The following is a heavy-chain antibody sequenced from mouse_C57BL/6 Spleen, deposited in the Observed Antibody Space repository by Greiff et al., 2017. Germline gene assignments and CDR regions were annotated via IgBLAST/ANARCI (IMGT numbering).Heavy chain of an antibody. D-gene: IGHD2-3*01. CDR2: IYPGSGNT. V-gene: IGHV1-66*01. Sequence: QVQLQQSGPELVKPGASVKISCKASGYSFTSYYIHWVKQRPGQGLEWIGWIYPGSGNTKYNEKFKGKATLTADTSSSTAYMQLSSLTSEDSAVYYCARGLLDAMDYWGQGTSVTVSS. CDR3: ARGLLDAMDY. CDR1: GYSFTSYY. J-gene: IGHJ4*01.